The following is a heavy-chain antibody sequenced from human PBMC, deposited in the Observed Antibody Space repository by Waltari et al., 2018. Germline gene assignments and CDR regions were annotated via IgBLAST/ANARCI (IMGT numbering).Heavy chain of an antibody. J-gene: IGHJ4*02. CDR3: ARAPLLLWFGELPN. D-gene: IGHD3-10*01. Sequence: QVQLVQSGAEVKKPGASVKVSCKASGYTFTSYDINWVRQATGQGLEWMGWRNPNSGNTGYGQKFQGRVTMTRNTSISTAYMELSSLRSEDTAVYYCARAPLLLWFGELPNWGQGTLVTVSS. CDR1: GYTFTSYD. CDR2: RNPNSGNT. V-gene: IGHV1-8*01.